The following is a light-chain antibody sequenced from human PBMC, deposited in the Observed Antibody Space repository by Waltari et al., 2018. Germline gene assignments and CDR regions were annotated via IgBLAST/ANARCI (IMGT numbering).Light chain of an antibody. CDR1: ESVSSN. CDR2: GAS. J-gene: IGKJ4*01. CDR3: QQLHSYPRA. Sequence: EIVMTQSPATLSVSPGERATLSCRAGESVSSNEAWYQQKPGQVPRLLIYGASTRATGVPAKFRGSGSGTDFTLTISSLQSEDFAVYYCQQLHSYPRAFGGGTKVESK. V-gene: IGKV3-15*01.